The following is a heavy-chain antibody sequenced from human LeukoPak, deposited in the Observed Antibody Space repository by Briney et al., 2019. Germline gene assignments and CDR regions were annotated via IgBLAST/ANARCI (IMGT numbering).Heavy chain of an antibody. J-gene: IGHJ5*02. CDR1: GFTFSSYW. CDR3: ARDSGYYGSGSYGLNWFDP. V-gene: IGHV3-7*01. CDR2: IKQDGSEK. D-gene: IGHD3-10*01. Sequence: GGSLRLPCAASGFTFSSYWMSWVRQAPGKGLEWVANIKQDGSEKYYVDSVKGRFTISRDNAKNSLYLQMNSLRAEDTAVYYCARDSGYYGSGSYGLNWFDPWGQGTLVTVSS.